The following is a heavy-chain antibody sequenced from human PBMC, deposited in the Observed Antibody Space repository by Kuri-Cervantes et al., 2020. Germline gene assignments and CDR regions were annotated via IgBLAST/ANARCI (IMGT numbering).Heavy chain of an antibody. CDR3: ARGGYYYDSSGLDY. D-gene: IGHD3-22*01. CDR1: GFTFSSYA. Sequence: LSLTCAASGFTFSSYARHWVRQAPGKGLEWVAVISYDGSNKYYADSVKGRFTISRDNSKNTLYLQMNSLRAEDTAVYYCARGGYYYDSSGLDYWGQGTLVTVSS. V-gene: IGHV3-30-3*01. CDR2: ISYDGSNK. J-gene: IGHJ4*02.